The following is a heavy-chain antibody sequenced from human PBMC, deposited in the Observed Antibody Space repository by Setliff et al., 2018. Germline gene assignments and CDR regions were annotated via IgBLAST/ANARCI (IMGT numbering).Heavy chain of an antibody. V-gene: IGHV4-39*07. CDR3: VRSAVYCASDCYPRYFDS. D-gene: IGHD2-21*01. CDR2: MYFSGST. Sequence: SETLSLTCTVSGGSISTNSYYWGWIRQPPGKGLEWIGSMYFSGSTYYNPSLKSRVTISIDKSKNQFSLKMSSVTAADTAVYYCVRSAVYCASDCYPRYFDSWGQGTLVNVSS. J-gene: IGHJ4*02. CDR1: GGSISTNSYY.